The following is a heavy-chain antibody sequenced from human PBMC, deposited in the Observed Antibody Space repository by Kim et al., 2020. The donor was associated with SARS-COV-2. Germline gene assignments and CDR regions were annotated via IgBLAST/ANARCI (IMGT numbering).Heavy chain of an antibody. CDR3: AKDYCSSTSCYEGIVYYYGMDV. D-gene: IGHD2-2*01. CDR2: ISGSGGST. CDR1: GFTFSSYA. Sequence: GGSLRLSCAASGFTFSSYAMSWVRQAPGKGLEWVSAISGSGGSTYYADSVKGRFTISRDNSKNTLYLQMNSLRAEDTAVYYCAKDYCSSTSCYEGIVYYYGMDVWGQGTTVTVSS. V-gene: IGHV3-23*01. J-gene: IGHJ6*02.